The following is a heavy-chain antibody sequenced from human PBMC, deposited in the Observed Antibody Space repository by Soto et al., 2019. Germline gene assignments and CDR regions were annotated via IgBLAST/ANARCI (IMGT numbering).Heavy chain of an antibody. D-gene: IGHD2-2*01. CDR2: ISGSGGST. J-gene: IGHJ6*03. CDR3: AKHCPCRSSTSCPDAYYYYYYMDV. CDR1: GFTFSSYA. V-gene: IGHV3-23*01. Sequence: EVQLLESGGGLVQPGGSLRLSCAASGFTFSSYAMSWVRQAPGKGLEWVSAISGSGGSTYYADSVKCRFTISRDNSKNTLYLQMNSLRAEDTAVYYCAKHCPCRSSTSCPDAYYYYYYMDVWGKGTTVTVSS.